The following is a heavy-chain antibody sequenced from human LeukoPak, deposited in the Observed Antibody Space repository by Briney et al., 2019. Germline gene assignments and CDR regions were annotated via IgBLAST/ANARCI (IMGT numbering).Heavy chain of an antibody. J-gene: IGHJ4*02. CDR3: ARTCSSSSCYMVH. V-gene: IGHV1-18*01. CDR1: GYTFANFD. CDR2: ISVYNGNT. Sequence: ASVKVSCKASGYTFANFDITWVRQAPGQGLEWMGWISVYNGNTNYAQNLQGRVTLTTDTSTSTAYMELRSLRSGDTALYYCARTCSSSSCYMVHWGQGTLVTVSS. D-gene: IGHD2-2*02.